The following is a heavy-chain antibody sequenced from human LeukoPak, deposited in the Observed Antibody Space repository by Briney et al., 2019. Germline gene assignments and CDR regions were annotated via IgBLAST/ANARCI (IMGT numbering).Heavy chain of an antibody. CDR1: GFTFSSYA. CDR3: AKDALLAAAGQYYFDY. V-gene: IGHV3-23*01. J-gene: IGHJ4*02. Sequence: GGSLRLSCAASGFTFSSYAMSWVRQAQGKGLEWVSAISGSGGSTYYADSVKGRFTISRDNSKNTLYLQMNSLRAEDTAVYYCAKDALLAAAGQYYFDYWGQGTLVTVSS. D-gene: IGHD6-13*01. CDR2: ISGSGGST.